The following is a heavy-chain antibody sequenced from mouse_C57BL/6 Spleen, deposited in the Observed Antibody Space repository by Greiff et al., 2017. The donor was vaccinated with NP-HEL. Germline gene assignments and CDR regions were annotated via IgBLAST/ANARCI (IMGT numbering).Heavy chain of an antibody. D-gene: IGHD1-1*01. CDR1: GYTFTDYY. CDR3: ARPSQFLRYSYGYFDV. Sequence: EVQLQQSGPELVKPGASVKISCKASGYTFTDYYMNWVKQSHGKSLEWIGDINPNNGGTSYNQKFKGKATLTVDKSSSTAYMELRSLTSEDSAVYYCARPSQFLRYSYGYFDVWGTGTTVTVSS. V-gene: IGHV1-26*01. J-gene: IGHJ1*03. CDR2: INPNNGGT.